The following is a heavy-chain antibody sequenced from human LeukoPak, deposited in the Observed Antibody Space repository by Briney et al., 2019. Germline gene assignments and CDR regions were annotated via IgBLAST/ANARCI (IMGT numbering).Heavy chain of an antibody. V-gene: IGHV4-4*07. Sequence: SETLSLTCTVSGGSISSYYWSWIRQPAGKGLEWIGRIYTSGSTNYNPSLKSRVTMSVDTSKNQFSLKLSSVTAADTAVYYCARGTSVAGRPYYFDYWGQGTLVTVSS. D-gene: IGHD6-19*01. J-gene: IGHJ4*02. CDR2: IYTSGST. CDR3: ARGTSVAGRPYYFDY. CDR1: GGSISSYY.